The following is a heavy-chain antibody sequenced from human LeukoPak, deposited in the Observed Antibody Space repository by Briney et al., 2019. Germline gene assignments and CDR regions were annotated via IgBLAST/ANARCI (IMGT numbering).Heavy chain of an antibody. J-gene: IGHJ5*02. Sequence: PSETPSLTCTVFGASFSDSRYYWSWIRQPPGKGLEWIGEINHSGSTNYNPSLKSRVTISVDTSKNQFSLKLSSVTAADTAVYYCARGFPGSYYYRFDPWGQGTLVTVSS. CDR3: ARGFPGSYYYRFDP. CDR2: INHSGST. D-gene: IGHD1-26*01. CDR1: GASFSDSRYY. V-gene: IGHV4-34*01.